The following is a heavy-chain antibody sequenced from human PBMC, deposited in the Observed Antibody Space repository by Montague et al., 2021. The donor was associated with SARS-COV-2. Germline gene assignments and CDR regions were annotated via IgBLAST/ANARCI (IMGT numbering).Heavy chain of an antibody. V-gene: IGHV4-34*01. D-gene: IGHD1-26*01. J-gene: IGHJ4*02. CDR1: GGSFSNKY. CDR3: ARGLMSGSYYLGLDY. CDR2: INHTGST. Sequence: SETLSLTCAVYGGSFSNKYWTWIRQPPGKGLEWIGEINHTGSTNXKPSLKRRVTISVDTSKNQFSLKVSSVTAADTAVYYCARGLMSGSYYLGLDYRGQGTLVTVSS.